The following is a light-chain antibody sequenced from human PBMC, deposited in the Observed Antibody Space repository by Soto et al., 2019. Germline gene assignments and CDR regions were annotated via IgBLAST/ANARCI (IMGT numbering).Light chain of an antibody. V-gene: IGKV1-27*01. Sequence: DIQMTQSPSSLSASIGDRVTITCRASQGIIDDVAWFQQKPGKAPKLLIYAASTLHSGVPSRFSGSGAGTDFTLTINSLQPEDVATYCCQKYNTAPQTCGQGTKVEI. J-gene: IGKJ1*01. CDR2: AAS. CDR1: QGIIDD. CDR3: QKYNTAPQT.